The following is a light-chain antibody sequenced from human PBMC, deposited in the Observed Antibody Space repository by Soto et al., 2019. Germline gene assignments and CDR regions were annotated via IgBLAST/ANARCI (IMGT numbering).Light chain of an antibody. J-gene: IGKJ1*01. Sequence: DVQITQSPSSLSASVGDRVTITCRASQAIAHYVAWYQQKPVTVPKLMIYAASTLRSGVPSRFSGSGSGTDFTLTISSLQPEDVATYYCQKYNSALWTFGQGTKGDIK. CDR2: AAS. CDR1: QAIAHY. CDR3: QKYNSALWT. V-gene: IGKV1-27*01.